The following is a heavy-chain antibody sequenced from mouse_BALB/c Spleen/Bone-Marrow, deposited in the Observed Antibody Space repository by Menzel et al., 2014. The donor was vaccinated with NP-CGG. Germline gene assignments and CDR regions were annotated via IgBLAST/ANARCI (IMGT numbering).Heavy chain of an antibody. V-gene: IGHV1-69*02. J-gene: IGHJ4*01. CDR2: IDPSDSES. CDR3: ARLYGNYDDMDF. CDR1: GYTFTTYW. Sequence: VQLQQSGAELVKPGAPVKLSCKASGYTFTTYWMNWVKQRPGRGLEWIGKIDPSDSESHYSQKFKGKATLTVDKSSSTAYIQLSSLTSEDSAVYFCARLYGNYDDMDFWGQGTSVTVSS. D-gene: IGHD2-10*02.